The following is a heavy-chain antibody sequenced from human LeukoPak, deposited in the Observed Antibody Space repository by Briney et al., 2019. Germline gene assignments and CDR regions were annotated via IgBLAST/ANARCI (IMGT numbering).Heavy chain of an antibody. CDR3: AATHPYYYDSSGYLGY. J-gene: IGHJ4*02. CDR2: IYYSGST. CDR1: GGSISSGGYY. D-gene: IGHD3-22*01. V-gene: IGHV4-61*08. Sequence: SETLSLTCTVSGGSISSGGYYWSWIRQHPGKGLEWIGYIYYSGSTNYNPSLKSRVTISVDTSKNQFSLKLSSVTAADTAVYYCAATHPYYYDSSGYLGYWGQGTLVTVSS.